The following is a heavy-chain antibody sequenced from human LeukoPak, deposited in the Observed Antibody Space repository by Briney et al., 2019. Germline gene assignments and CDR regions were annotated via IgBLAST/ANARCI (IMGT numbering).Heavy chain of an antibody. D-gene: IGHD3-10*01. CDR3: ARASITMVRGEDYGMDV. CDR2: ISSSGSTI. Sequence: PGGSLRLSCAASGFTFSSYEMNWVRLAPGKGLEWVSYISSSGSTIYYADSVKGRFTISRDNAKNSLYLQMNSLRAEDTAVYYCARASITMVRGEDYGMDVWGKGTTVTVSS. J-gene: IGHJ6*04. V-gene: IGHV3-48*03. CDR1: GFTFSSYE.